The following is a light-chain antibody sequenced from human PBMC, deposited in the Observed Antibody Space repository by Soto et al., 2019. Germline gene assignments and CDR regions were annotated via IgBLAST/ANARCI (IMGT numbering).Light chain of an antibody. CDR2: AAS. CDR3: QQYYSYPPYT. V-gene: IGKV1-8*01. J-gene: IGKJ2*01. CDR1: QGISSY. Sequence: AIRMTQSPSSLSASTGDRVTITCRASQGISSYLAWYQQKPGKAPKLLIYAASTLQSGVPSRFSGSGSGTDYTLTISCLQSEDFATYYCQQYYSYPPYTFGRGTKLELK.